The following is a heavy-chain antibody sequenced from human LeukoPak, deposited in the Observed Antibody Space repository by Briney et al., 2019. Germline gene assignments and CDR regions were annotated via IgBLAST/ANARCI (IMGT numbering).Heavy chain of an antibody. Sequence: GGSLRLSCAVSGLTLSNYGMSWVRQAPGKGLEWVAGLSGSGGGTNYADSVQGRFTISRDNPKNTLYLQMNSLRAEDTAVYFCAKRGVVIRVFLVGFHKEAYYFDSWGQGTLVTVSS. CDR1: GLTLSNYG. CDR2: LSGSGGGT. J-gene: IGHJ4*02. V-gene: IGHV3-23*01. D-gene: IGHD3-10*01. CDR3: AKRGVVIRVFLVGFHKEAYYFDS.